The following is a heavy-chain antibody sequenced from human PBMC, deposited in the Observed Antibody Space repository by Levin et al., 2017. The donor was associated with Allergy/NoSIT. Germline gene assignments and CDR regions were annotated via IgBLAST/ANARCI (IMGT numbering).Heavy chain of an antibody. CDR2: ISYDGSNK. D-gene: IGHD6-19*01. V-gene: IGHV3-30*18. CDR3: AKGAHIRAVAGKGDAFDI. J-gene: IGHJ3*02. CDR1: GFTFSSYG. Sequence: GEFLKITCAASGFTFSSYGMHWVRQAPGKGLEWVAVISYDGSNKYYADSVKGRFTISRDNSKNTLYLQMNSLRAEDTAVYYCAKGAHIRAVAGKGDAFDIWGQGTMVTVSS.